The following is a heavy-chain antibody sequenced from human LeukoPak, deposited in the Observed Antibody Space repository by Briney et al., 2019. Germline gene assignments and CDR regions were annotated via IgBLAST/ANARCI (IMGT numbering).Heavy chain of an antibody. D-gene: IGHD6-19*01. CDR3: AREDGYSSGWYLNY. J-gene: IGHJ4*02. V-gene: IGHV3-11*01. Sequence: GGSLRLSCAASGFIVSTNYMSWIRQAPGKGLEWVSYISSSGSTIYYADSVKGRFTISRDNAKNSLYLQMNSLRAEDTAVYYCAREDGYSSGWYLNYWGQGTLVTVSS. CDR2: ISSSGSTI. CDR1: GFIVSTNY.